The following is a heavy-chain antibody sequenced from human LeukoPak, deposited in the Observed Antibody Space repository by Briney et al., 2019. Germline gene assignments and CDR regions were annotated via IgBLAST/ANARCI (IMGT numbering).Heavy chain of an antibody. J-gene: IGHJ4*02. CDR2: IYQSGSGSS. Sequence: PSETLSLTCSVSGGSIISSNYYWGWIRQPPGKGLDWIGSIYQSGSGSSYYNPSLKSRVTISGDTSKHQFFLRLSSVTAADTAVYYCASTLRFLPYRRFDYWGQGTLVTVPS. CDR3: ASTLRFLPYRRFDY. V-gene: IGHV4-39*01. CDR1: GGSIISSNYY. D-gene: IGHD3-3*01.